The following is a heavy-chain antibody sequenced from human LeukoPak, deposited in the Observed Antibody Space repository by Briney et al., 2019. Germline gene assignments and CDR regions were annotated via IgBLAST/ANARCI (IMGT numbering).Heavy chain of an antibody. Sequence: GASVKVSCKASGYTFTSYYMHWVRQAPGQGLEWMGIINPSGGTTTYAQNFQGRLTMTRDTSTSTVYMELSSLRSEGTAVYYCAREMSPMTARLYSFQYWGQGTLVTVSS. CDR2: INPSGGTT. V-gene: IGHV1-46*03. CDR3: AREMSPMTARLYSFQY. CDR1: GYTFTSYY. D-gene: IGHD2-21*02. J-gene: IGHJ4*02.